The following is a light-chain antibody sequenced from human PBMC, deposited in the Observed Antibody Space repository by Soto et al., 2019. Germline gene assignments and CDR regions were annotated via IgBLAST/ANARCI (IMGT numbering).Light chain of an antibody. Sequence: DIQMTQSPSTLSVSVGDRVTITCRASQSFSTWLAWYQQKPGKAPKLLIYRTSTLKNGAPSRFSGSGSGTEFTLTITSLQPDDFATYYCQEYSRYPYTFGQGTKLEIK. CDR2: RTS. V-gene: IGKV1-5*03. J-gene: IGKJ2*01. CDR3: QEYSRYPYT. CDR1: QSFSTW.